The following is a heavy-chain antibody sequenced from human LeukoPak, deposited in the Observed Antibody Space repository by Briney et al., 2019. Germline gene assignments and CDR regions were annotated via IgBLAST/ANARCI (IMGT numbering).Heavy chain of an antibody. D-gene: IGHD6-19*01. V-gene: IGHV3-66*01. Sequence: GGSLRLSCAASGFTVSSNYMSWVRQAPGKGLEWVSVIYSGGSTYYADSVKGRFTISRDNSKNTLYLQMNSLRAEDTAVYYCARDSSGWYGGDFDYWGQGTLVTVSS. CDR2: IYSGGST. J-gene: IGHJ4*02. CDR3: ARDSSGWYGGDFDY. CDR1: GFTVSSNY.